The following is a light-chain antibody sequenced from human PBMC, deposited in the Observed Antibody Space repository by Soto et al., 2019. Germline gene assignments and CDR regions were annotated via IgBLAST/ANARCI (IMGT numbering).Light chain of an antibody. Sequence: EVVLTQSPGTLSLSPGERATLSCRASQSLSSSFLAWYQQKPGQAPRLLLYGASNRATGIPDRFSGSGSGTYFPLTISRLEPEDFAVYFCLQYASPLYTFGQGTKLEIK. CDR2: GAS. V-gene: IGKV3-20*01. J-gene: IGKJ2*01. CDR1: QSLSSSF. CDR3: LQYASPLYT.